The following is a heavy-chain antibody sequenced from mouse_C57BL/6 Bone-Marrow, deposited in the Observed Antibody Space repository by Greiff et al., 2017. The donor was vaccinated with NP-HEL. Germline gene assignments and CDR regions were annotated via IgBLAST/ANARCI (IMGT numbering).Heavy chain of an antibody. CDR3: ARETYGYSAWFAD. CDR1: GYTFTSYW. CDR2: IDPSDSYT. V-gene: IGHV1-59*01. Sequence: QVQLQQPGAELVRPGTSVKLSCKASGYTFTSYWMHWVKQRPGQGLEWIGVIDPSDSYTNYNQKFKGKATLTVDPSSSTAYMQLSSLTSEDSAVYYWARETYGYSAWFADWGQGTLVTVSA. J-gene: IGHJ3*01. D-gene: IGHD2-2*01.